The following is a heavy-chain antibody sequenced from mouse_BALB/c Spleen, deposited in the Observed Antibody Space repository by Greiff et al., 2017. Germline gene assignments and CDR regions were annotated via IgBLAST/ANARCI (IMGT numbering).Heavy chain of an antibody. CDR1: GYSITSGYY. D-gene: IGHD2-1*01. J-gene: IGHJ4*01. Sequence: DVQLQESGPGLVKPSQSLSLTCSVTGYSITSGYYWNWIRQFPGNKLEWMGYISYDGSNNYNPSLKNRISITRDTSKNQFFLKLNSVTTEDTATYYCAREWGDDGNYFYAMDYWGQGTSVTVSS. CDR3: AREWGDDGNYFYAMDY. V-gene: IGHV3-6*02. CDR2: ISYDGSN.